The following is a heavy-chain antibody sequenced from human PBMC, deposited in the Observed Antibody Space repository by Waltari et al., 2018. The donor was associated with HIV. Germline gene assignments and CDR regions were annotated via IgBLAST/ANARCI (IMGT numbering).Heavy chain of an antibody. CDR2: IKSKPDGGTT. Sequence: EVQLVESGGGLVKPGGCLRLYCAGSGFTFSNAWMRWVRQTPGKGLEWVGRIKSKPDGGTTDYAAPVKGRFTISRDDSKNTLYLQMVSLKTEDTAVYYCTTGLLYKRYWGQGTLVTVSS. D-gene: IGHD1-20*01. V-gene: IGHV3-15*01. CDR3: TTGLLYKRY. J-gene: IGHJ4*02. CDR1: GFTFSNAW.